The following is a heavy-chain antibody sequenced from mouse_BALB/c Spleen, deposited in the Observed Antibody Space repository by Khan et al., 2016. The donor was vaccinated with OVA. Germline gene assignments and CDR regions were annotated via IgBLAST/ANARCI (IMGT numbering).Heavy chain of an antibody. J-gene: IGHJ4*01. D-gene: IGHD2-14*01. CDR1: GYIFTNYG. V-gene: IGHV9-3-1*01. CDR3: ARVGYNGTMDY. Sequence: QIQLVQSGPELKKPGETVKISCKASGYIFTNYGMNWVKQAPGKGLKWMGWINTYTGEPTYADDFKGRFAFSLETSASTAYLQINNLKNEDTATDFCARVGYNGTMDYWGQGTSVTVSS. CDR2: INTYTGEP.